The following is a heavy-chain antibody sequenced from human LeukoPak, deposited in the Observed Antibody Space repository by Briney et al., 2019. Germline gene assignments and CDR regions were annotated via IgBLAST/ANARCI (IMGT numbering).Heavy chain of an antibody. CDR2: ISAYNGNT. CDR3: ARGRDKGDY. CDR1: GYTFINSG. V-gene: IGHV1-18*01. J-gene: IGHJ4*02. Sequence: ASVTVSCKASGYTFINSGITWVRQAPGQWLEWMGWISAYNGNTDYAQKFQGRVTMTTDTSTTTAYMHLTSLSSDDTAVYYCARGRDKGDYWGQGTLVTVSS.